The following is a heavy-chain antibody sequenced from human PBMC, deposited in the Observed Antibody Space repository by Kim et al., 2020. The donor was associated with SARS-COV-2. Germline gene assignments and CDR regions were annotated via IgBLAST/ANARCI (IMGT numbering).Heavy chain of an antibody. CDR3: ARRLSNTSGWGSHYCDL. CDR1: GGSISSGDYY. J-gene: IGHJ4*02. D-gene: IGHD3-10*01. CDR2: IYYSGST. Sequence: SETLSLTCTVSGGSISSGDYYWSWIRQPPGKGLEWIGYIYYSGSTYYNPSLKSRVTISVDTSKNQFSLKLTSVTAADTAVYYCARRLSNTSGWGSHYCDLWGQGTLVTVSS. V-gene: IGHV4-30-4*01.